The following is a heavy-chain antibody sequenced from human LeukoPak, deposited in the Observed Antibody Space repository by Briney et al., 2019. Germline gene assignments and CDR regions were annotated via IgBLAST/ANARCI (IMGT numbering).Heavy chain of an antibody. V-gene: IGHV3-23*01. CDR1: GFTFSSYA. J-gene: IGHJ4*02. CDR2: ISGSGGST. CDR3: AKDKARSNYDFWSGYYYSHY. D-gene: IGHD3-3*01. Sequence: GGSLRLSCAASGFTFSSYAMSWVRQAPGKGLEWVSAISGSGGSTYYADSVKGRFTISRDNSKNTLYLQMNSLRAEDTAVYYCAKDKARSNYDFWSGYYYSHYWGQGTLVTVSS.